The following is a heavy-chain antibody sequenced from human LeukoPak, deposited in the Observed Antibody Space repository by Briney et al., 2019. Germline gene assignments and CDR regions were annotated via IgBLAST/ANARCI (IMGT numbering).Heavy chain of an antibody. J-gene: IGHJ4*02. CDR1: GGSISISTYY. CDR3: ARAGYSSSWYAQFPFSFDY. Sequence: PSETLSLTCIVSGGSISISTYYWGWVRQPPGKGLEWIGSIYSSGTTYYNPSLKSQFTISLDTSKNQFSLKLSSVTAADTAVYYCARAGYSSSWYAQFPFSFDYWGQGTLVTVSS. V-gene: IGHV4-39*07. D-gene: IGHD6-13*01. CDR2: IYSSGTT.